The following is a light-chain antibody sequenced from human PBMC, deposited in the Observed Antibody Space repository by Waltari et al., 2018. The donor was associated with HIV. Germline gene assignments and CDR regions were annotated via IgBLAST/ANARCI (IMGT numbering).Light chain of an antibody. Sequence: QPVLTQPPSASASLGASVTLTCTLSSGYSNYNVDWYQQRPGKGHRCVTRVGTGGIVGSKGDGITDRFSGLGSGLNRYLTINNVQEEDEGDYYCGADHGSGSNWVFGGGTKLTVL. CDR1: SGYSNYN. V-gene: IGLV9-49*01. J-gene: IGLJ2*01. CDR2: VGTGGIVG. CDR3: GADHGSGSNWV.